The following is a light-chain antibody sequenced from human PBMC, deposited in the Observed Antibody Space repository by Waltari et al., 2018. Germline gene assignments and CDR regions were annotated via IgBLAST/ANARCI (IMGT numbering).Light chain of an antibody. J-gene: IGKJ5*01. CDR2: DAS. CDR1: QDISNY. V-gene: IGKV1-33*01. CDR3: QQYDNLPIT. Sequence: DIQMTPSPSSLSASVGDTLTITCQASQDISNYLNWYQQKPGNAPKLLIYDASKLDTGVPSRFSGSGSETDLTFTISSLQPEDIATYSCQQYDNLPITFGQGTRLEIK.